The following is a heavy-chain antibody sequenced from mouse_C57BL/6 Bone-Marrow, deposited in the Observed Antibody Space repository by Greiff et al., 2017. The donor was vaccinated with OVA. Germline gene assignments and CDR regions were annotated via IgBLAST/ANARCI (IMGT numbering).Heavy chain of an antibody. V-gene: IGHV1-50*01. J-gene: IGHJ2*01. CDR3: VYYGSSSFDY. Sequence: VQLQQPGAELVKPGASVKLSCKASGYTFTSYWMQWVKQRPGQGLEWIGEIDPSDSYTNYNQKFKGKATLTVDTSSSTAYMQLSSLTSEDSAVYYCVYYGSSSFDYWGQGTTLTVSS. CDR2: IDPSDSYT. CDR1: GYTFTSYW. D-gene: IGHD1-1*01.